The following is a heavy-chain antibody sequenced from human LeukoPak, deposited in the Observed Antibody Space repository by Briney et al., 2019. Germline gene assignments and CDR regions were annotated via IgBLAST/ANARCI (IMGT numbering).Heavy chain of an antibody. D-gene: IGHD3-10*01. Sequence: PGGSLRLSCAASGFTVSSNYMSWVRQAPGKGLEWVSVIYSGGSTYYADSVKGRFTITRDNSKNTVYLQMSSLRVEDTALYYCARRGFEYWGQGTLVTVSS. CDR1: GFTVSSNY. CDR2: IYSGGST. V-gene: IGHV3-66*01. CDR3: ARRGFEY. J-gene: IGHJ4*02.